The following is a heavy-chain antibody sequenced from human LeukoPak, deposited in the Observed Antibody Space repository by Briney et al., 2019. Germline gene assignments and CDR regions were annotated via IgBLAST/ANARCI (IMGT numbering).Heavy chain of an antibody. D-gene: IGHD1-1*01. CDR3: ARVPFSTGTEYNWFDP. Sequence: GASVKVSCKASGGTFSSYAISWVRQAPGQGLEWMGRIIPILGIANYAQKFQGRVTITADKSTSTAYMELSSLRSEDTAVYYCARVPFSTGTEYNWFDPWGQGTLVTVSS. CDR2: IIPILGIA. V-gene: IGHV1-69*04. J-gene: IGHJ5*02. CDR1: GGTFSSYA.